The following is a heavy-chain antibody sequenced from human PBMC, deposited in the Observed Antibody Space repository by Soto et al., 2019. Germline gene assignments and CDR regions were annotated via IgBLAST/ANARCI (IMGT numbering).Heavy chain of an antibody. CDR2: IDPSDSYT. CDR3: ARGAAAGFRTSYYYSYGMDF. V-gene: IGHV5-10-1*01. Sequence: GESLRISCKGSGYSFTSYWISWVRQMPGKGLEWMGRIDPSDSYTNYSPSFQGHVTISADKSISTAYLQWSSLKASDTAMYYCARGAAAGFRTSYYYSYGMDFWGQGITGTVSS. J-gene: IGHJ6*02. D-gene: IGHD6-13*01. CDR1: GYSFTSYW.